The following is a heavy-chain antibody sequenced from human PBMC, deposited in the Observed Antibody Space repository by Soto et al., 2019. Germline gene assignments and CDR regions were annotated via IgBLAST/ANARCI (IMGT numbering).Heavy chain of an antibody. CDR2: IYYSGNT. V-gene: IGHV4-30-4*01. J-gene: IGHJ6*02. CDR3: ARGVYDFWSGYYTDYYGMDV. CDR1: GDSISSGDYY. Sequence: SETLSLTCTVSGDSISSGDYYWSWIRQPPGKGLEWIGCIYYSGNTYYNPSLKSRVTISVDKSKNQFSLKLSSVTAADTAVYYCARGVYDFWSGYYTDYYGMDVWGQGTTVTVSS. D-gene: IGHD3-3*01.